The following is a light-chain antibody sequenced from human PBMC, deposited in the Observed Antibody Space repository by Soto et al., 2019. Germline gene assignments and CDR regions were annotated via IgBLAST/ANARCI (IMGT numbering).Light chain of an antibody. CDR1: QGVSYW. CDR2: GAS. CDR3: QHANSSPYT. J-gene: IGKJ2*01. V-gene: IGKV1-12*01. Sequence: DIVMTQSPSSLSVSVGDTVTITCRASQGVSYWLAWHQQKPGQAPKLLIYGASTLGSGVSSRFNGSGSGTDFTLTIPRLQHDAFATYYCQHANSSPYTFGHGTKLEIK.